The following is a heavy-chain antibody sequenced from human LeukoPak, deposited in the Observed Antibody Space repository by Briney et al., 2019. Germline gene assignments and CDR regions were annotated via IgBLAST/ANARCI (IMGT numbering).Heavy chain of an antibody. CDR2: ITATSSST. J-gene: IGHJ4*02. CDR3: AKETTTVTPIDY. V-gene: IGHV3-23*01. Sequence: GGSLRLSCAASGFTFSSYGLSWVRQAPGKGLEWVSAITATSSSTHDADSVQGRFTISRDNSKNTLYLQMNSLRAEDTAVYYCAKETTTVTPIDYWGQGTLVTVSS. D-gene: IGHD4-17*01. CDR1: GFTFSSYG.